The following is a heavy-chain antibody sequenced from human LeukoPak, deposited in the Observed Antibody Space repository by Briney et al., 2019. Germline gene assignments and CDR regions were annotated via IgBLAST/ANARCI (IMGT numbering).Heavy chain of an antibody. CDR1: GGSISGSSYY. Sequence: SETLSLTCTVSGGSISGSSYYWGWIRQPPGKGLEWIGSIYYSGSTYYNPSLKSRVTISVDTSKNQFSLKLNSVTATDTAVYYCAAGNDYFDYWGQGTLVTVSS. D-gene: IGHD4-23*01. CDR2: IYYSGST. V-gene: IGHV4-39*01. CDR3: AAGNDYFDY. J-gene: IGHJ4*02.